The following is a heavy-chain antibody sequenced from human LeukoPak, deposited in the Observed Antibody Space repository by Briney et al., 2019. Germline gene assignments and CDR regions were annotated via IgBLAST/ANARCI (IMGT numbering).Heavy chain of an antibody. J-gene: IGHJ6*02. CDR1: GYTFTGYY. CDR2: INPNNGGT. CDR3: PTLWFGELFGIGGGMDV. Sequence: PWDSVTVSCTASGYTFTGYYMHWVRQPPAQGIERMGWINPNNGGTNYAHRSHGRLTMIRETSISTAYRKLSRLRSDDTAVYYCPTLWFGELFGIGGGMDVWGQGTTVTVSS. D-gene: IGHD3-10*01. V-gene: IGHV1-2*02.